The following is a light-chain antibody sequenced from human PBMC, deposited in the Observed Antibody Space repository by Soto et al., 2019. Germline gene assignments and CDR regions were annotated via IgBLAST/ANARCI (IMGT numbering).Light chain of an antibody. CDR1: QSVSSN. J-gene: IGKJ1*01. Sequence: EIVMTQSPATLSVSPGERATLSCRASQSVSSNLAWYQQKPGQAPRLLIYGASTRATGIPARFSGSGSGTEFTLTISSLQFEDFAVYYCQHLGRTFGQGTKVEIK. V-gene: IGKV3-15*01. CDR3: QHLGRT. CDR2: GAS.